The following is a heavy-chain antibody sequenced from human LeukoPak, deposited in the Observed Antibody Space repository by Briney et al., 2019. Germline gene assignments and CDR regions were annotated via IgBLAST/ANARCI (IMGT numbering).Heavy chain of an antibody. D-gene: IGHD3-10*01. CDR2: ISGSVGST. Sequence: GGPLRLSCAASRFTFCTNAMSWVRQGPGKGLEWGSAISGSVGSTYYADSVKGAFTISRDNSKNTLYLQMNSLRAEDTAVYYCAKDRARGVITVPFDYWGQGTLVTASS. V-gene: IGHV3-23*01. J-gene: IGHJ4*02. CDR1: RFTFCTNA. CDR3: AKDRARGVITVPFDY.